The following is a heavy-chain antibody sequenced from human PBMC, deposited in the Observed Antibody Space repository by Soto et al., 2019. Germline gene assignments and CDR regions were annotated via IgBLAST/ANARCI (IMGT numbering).Heavy chain of an antibody. CDR3: ARDDPDWYYFDY. D-gene: IGHD3-9*01. J-gene: IGHJ4*02. V-gene: IGHV3-30-3*01. Sequence: WGSLSLSCAASVFTFSSYAMHRVGQAPGKGLEWVAVISYDGSNKYYADSAKGRFTISRDNSKNTLYLQMNSLRAEDTAVYYCARDDPDWYYFDYWGQGTMVTVSS. CDR2: ISYDGSNK. CDR1: VFTFSSYA.